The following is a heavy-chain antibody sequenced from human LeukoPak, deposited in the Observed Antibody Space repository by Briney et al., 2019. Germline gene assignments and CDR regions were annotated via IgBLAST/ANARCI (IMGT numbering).Heavy chain of an antibody. V-gene: IGHV3-7*01. CDR2: IKQDGSEK. J-gene: IGHJ4*02. CDR1: GFTFSSYW. D-gene: IGHD2-15*01. CDR3: ARDQTPFY. Sequence: GGSLRLSCAAAGFTFSSYWMSWVRQAPGKGLEWVANIKQDGSEKYYVDSVKGRFTISRDNAKSSMWLQMNSLRAEDTAVYYCARDQTPFYWGQGSLVTVSS.